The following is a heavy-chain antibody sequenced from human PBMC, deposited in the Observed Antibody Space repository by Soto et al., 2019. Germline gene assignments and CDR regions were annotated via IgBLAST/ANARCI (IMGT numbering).Heavy chain of an antibody. CDR3: AKDLKSYGVWDFDY. CDR1: GFIFNGYA. D-gene: IGHD4-17*01. Sequence: EVQLLESGGGLVQPGGSLRLSCAASGFIFNGYAMTWVRQTPGKGLEWVSSIFSTCTVTYYADSVKGRFTVSIDNSKNTLFLQMSNLRDEDTAIYYYAKDLKSYGVWDFDYWGPGTLVTVSS. V-gene: IGHV3-23*01. J-gene: IGHJ4*02. CDR2: IFSTCTVT.